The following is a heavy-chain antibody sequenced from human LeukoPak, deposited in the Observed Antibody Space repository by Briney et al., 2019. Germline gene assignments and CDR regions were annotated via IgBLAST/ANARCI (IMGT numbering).Heavy chain of an antibody. CDR1: GYSISSGYY. V-gene: IGHV4-38-2*01. CDR2: IYHSGST. Sequence: SETLSLTCAVSGYSISSGYYWGWIRQPPGKGLEWIGSIYHSGSTYYNPSLKSQVTISVDTSKNQFSLKLSSVTAADTAVYYCARRYTAMVPSWFDPWGQGTLVTVSS. J-gene: IGHJ5*02. CDR3: ARRYTAMVPSWFDP. D-gene: IGHD5-18*01.